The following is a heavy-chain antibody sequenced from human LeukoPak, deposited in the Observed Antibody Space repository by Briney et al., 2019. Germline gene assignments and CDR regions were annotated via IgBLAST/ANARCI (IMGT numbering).Heavy chain of an antibody. CDR3: TRGYGGWPTYIDY. V-gene: IGHV1-18*01. Sequence: ASVKVSCKASGYTFTSFYITWVRQAPGQGLEGLGWISADSGSTNYAQRFQGRVTMTIDRSTSTAYMDLRSLRYDDTAVYWCTRGYGGWPTYIDYWGQGSLVIVSS. J-gene: IGHJ4*02. D-gene: IGHD3-16*01. CDR1: GYTFTSFY. CDR2: ISADSGST.